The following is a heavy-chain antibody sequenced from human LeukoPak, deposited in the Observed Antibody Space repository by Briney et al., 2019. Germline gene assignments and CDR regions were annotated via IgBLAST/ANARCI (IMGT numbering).Heavy chain of an antibody. V-gene: IGHV3-15*01. CDR1: GFTFSNAW. CDR3: TTASVVVAATDPLNWFDP. Sequence: PGGSLRLSCAASGFTFSNAWMSWVRQAPGKGLEWVGRIKSKTDGGTTDYAAPVKGGFTISRDDSKNTLYLQMNSLKTEDTAVYYCTTASVVVAATDPLNWFDPWGQGTLVTVSS. J-gene: IGHJ5*02. D-gene: IGHD2-15*01. CDR2: IKSKTDGGTT.